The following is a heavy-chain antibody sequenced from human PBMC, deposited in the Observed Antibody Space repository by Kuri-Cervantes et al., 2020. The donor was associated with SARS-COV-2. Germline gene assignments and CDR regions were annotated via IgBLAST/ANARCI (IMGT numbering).Heavy chain of an antibody. CDR3: AKESLLPSPGFGVVITEGGFDY. CDR2: IYYSGST. Sequence: SETLSLTCTVSGGSISSSSYYWGWIRQPPGKGLEWIGSIYYSGSTYYNPSLKSRVTISVDTSKNQFSLKLSSVTAADTAVYYCAKESLLPSPGFGVVITEGGFDYWGQGTLVTVSS. CDR1: GGSISSSSYY. V-gene: IGHV4-39*07. J-gene: IGHJ4*02. D-gene: IGHD3-3*01.